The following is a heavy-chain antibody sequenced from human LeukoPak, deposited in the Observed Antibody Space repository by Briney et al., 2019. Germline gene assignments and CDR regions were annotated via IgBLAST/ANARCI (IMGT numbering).Heavy chain of an antibody. Sequence: GASVKVSCKASGGTFSSYAISWVRQAPGQGLEWMGGIIPIFGTANYAQKFQGRVTITADKSTSTAYMELSSLRSEDTAVYYCARDYFRPDYDFLSGDYRDYYYMDVWGKGTTVTVSS. J-gene: IGHJ6*03. D-gene: IGHD3-3*01. CDR3: ARDYFRPDYDFLSGDYRDYYYMDV. V-gene: IGHV1-69*06. CDR2: IIPIFGTA. CDR1: GGTFSSYA.